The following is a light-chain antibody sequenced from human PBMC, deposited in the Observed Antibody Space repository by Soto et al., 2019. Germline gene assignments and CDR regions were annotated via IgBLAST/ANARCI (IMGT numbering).Light chain of an antibody. V-gene: IGKV4-1*01. CDR2: WAS. J-gene: IGKJ1*01. CDR1: QSVLYSSNNKNY. Sequence: DIVMTQSPDSLAVSLGERATINCKSSQSVLYSSNNKNYLAWYQQTPGQTPKMLIYWASTRASGVPDRFSGSGSGTDFTLTISRLQAEDVSVYYCQQYYSTPWTFGQGTKVDIK. CDR3: QQYYSTPWT.